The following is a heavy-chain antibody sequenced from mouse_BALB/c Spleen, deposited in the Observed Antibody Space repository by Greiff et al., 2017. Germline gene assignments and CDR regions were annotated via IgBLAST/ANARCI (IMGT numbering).Heavy chain of an antibody. CDR2: IYPGGGYT. J-gene: IGHJ2*01. CDR3: ARLITTRGVFDY. CDR1: GYTFTNYW. D-gene: IGHD2-4*01. Sequence: VQLKASGAELVRPGTSVKISCKASGYTFTNYWLGWVKQRPGHGLEWIGDIYPGGGYTNYNEKFKGKATLTADTSSSTAYMQLSSLTSEDSAVYFCARLITTRGVFDYWGQGTTLTVSS. V-gene: IGHV1-63*02.